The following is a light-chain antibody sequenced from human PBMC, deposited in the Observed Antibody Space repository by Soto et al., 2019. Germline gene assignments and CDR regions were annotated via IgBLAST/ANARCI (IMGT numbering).Light chain of an antibody. CDR2: DAS. CDR3: QQYNSYRLT. CDR1: QSISSW. J-gene: IGKJ4*01. V-gene: IGKV1-5*01. Sequence: DIQMTQSPSTLSASVGDRVTITCRASQSISSWLAWYQQKPGKAPKLLIYDASSLESGVPSRFSGSGSGTEFTLTISSLQPDDFATYYCQQYNSYRLTFCGGTTVEIK.